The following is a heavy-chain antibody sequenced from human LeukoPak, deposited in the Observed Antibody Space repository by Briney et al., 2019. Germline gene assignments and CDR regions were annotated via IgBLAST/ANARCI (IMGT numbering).Heavy chain of an antibody. D-gene: IGHD2-8*01. CDR3: ARDPGYCSNGVCYSRSDY. V-gene: IGHV3-64*01. CDR1: VFTFSTYR. CDR2: ISTYGDNT. Sequence: PVGSLRLSCAASVFTFSTYRMHWVRQAPGEGLEYVSGISTYGDNTYYANSVKGRFTISRDNSKKTLFLQMGSLRAEDMAVYYCARDPGYCSNGVCYSRSDYCGQGVLVTVSS. J-gene: IGHJ4*02.